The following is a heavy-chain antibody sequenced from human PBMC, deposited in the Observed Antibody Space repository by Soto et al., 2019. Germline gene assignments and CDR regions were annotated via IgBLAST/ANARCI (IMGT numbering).Heavy chain of an antibody. V-gene: IGHV3-74*01. CDR1: GFTYTNYW. D-gene: IGHD1-26*01. J-gene: IGHJ6*02. Sequence: DVQLVESGGGLVQPGGSVRLSCAASGFTYTNYWMHWVRQAPEKGLVWVSRIDSDGIYTSYADSVKGRFTISRDNSKNTLYLQMNSLRAEDTAVYYCAKDVVVGATTGLGDYYYYYGMDVWGQGTTVTVSS. CDR3: AKDVVVGATTGLGDYYYYYGMDV. CDR2: IDSDGIYT.